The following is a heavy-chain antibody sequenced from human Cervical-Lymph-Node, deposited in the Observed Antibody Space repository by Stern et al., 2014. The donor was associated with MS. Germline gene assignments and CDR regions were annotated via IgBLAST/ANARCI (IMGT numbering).Heavy chain of an antibody. Sequence: MQLVQAGPELKKPGASVKVSCKVSVYTLTELSMHWVRHTPGKGLEYMGGFDPEDGEAHYAQRFQCSLTLTEDTSTDTTYMSLSGLTSEDTAVYHCATDSQRRYSADDRGFDYWGQGTLVTVSS. CDR1: VYTLTELS. V-gene: IGHV1-24*01. J-gene: IGHJ4*02. CDR2: FDPEDGEA. CDR3: ATDSQRRYSADDRGFDY. D-gene: IGHD5-12*01.